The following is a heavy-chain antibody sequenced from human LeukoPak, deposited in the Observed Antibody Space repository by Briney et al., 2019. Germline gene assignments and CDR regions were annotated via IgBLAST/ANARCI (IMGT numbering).Heavy chain of an antibody. CDR3: ARDWSGVSTLNDC. J-gene: IGHJ4*02. D-gene: IGHD3-3*01. CDR2: INQDGSEK. CDR1: GFTFSNSW. Sequence: PGGSLRLSCAASGFTFSNSWMGWVRQDPGKGLEWVAIINQDGSEKYYVDSVKGRFTISRDNAKNSLYLEMNSLRAEDTAVYYCARDWSGVSTLNDCWGQGTLVTVSS. V-gene: IGHV3-7*04.